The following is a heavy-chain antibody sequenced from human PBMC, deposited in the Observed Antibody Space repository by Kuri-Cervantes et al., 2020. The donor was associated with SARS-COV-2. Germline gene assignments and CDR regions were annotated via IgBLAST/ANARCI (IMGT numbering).Heavy chain of an antibody. CDR2: ISSRSRYI. CDR3: ARFTYSSSNEGIYHYYGMDV. J-gene: IGHJ6*02. CDR1: GFTFSSYT. D-gene: IGHD6-6*01. V-gene: IGHV3-21*01. Sequence: ETLSLTCAASGFTFSSYTMNWVRQAPGKGLEWVASISSRSRYIYYADSVEGRFTISRDSANNSLSLQMNSLRAEDTAVYYCARFTYSSSNEGIYHYYGMDVWGQGTTVTVSS.